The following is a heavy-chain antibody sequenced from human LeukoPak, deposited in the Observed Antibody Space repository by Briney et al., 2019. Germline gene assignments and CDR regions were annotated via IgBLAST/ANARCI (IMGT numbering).Heavy chain of an antibody. V-gene: IGHV4-34*01. D-gene: IGHD3-16*01. CDR2: INHSGST. J-gene: IGHJ6*03. CDR3: ARIPPMDEELVPLIYDRLYYYYYYMDV. CDR1: GGSFSGYY. Sequence: SETLSLTCAVYGGSFSGYYWSWIRQPPGKGLEWIGEINHSGSTNYNPSLKSRVTISVDTSKNQFSLKLSSVTAADTAVYYCARIPPMDEELVPLIYDRLYYYYYYMDVWGKGTTVTISS.